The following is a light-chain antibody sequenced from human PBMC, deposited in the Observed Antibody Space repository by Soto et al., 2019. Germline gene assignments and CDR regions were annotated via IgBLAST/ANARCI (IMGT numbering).Light chain of an antibody. V-gene: IGKV3-15*01. CDR3: HQYNKWPLYT. Sequence: EIVMTQSPATLSVSPGERATLSCRASQSVSSNLAWYQQKPGQAPRLLIYDASTRATGVPARFSGSGSGTEFTLTISSLQSEDFAVYHCHQYNKWPLYTFGQGTKREIK. J-gene: IGKJ2*01. CDR1: QSVSSN. CDR2: DAS.